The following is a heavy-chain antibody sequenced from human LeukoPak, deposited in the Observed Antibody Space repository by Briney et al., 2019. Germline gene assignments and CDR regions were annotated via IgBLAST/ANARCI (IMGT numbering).Heavy chain of an antibody. CDR3: ARFLWQLVGGDDY. D-gene: IGHD6-6*01. CDR2: IYYSGST. CDR1: GGSISSSSYY. J-gene: IGHJ4*02. V-gene: IGHV4-39*01. Sequence: PSETLSLTCTVSGGSISSSSYYWGWIRQPPGKGLEWIGSIYYSGSTYYNPSLKSRVTISVDTSKNQFSLKLSSVTAADTAVYYCARFLWQLVGGDDYWGQGTLVTLSS.